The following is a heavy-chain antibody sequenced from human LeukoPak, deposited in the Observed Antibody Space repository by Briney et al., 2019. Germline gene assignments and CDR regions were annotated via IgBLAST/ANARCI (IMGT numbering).Heavy chain of an antibody. CDR2: IYYSGSA. V-gene: IGHV4-59*01. CDR1: NGSMSSYF. D-gene: IGHD3-22*01. CDR3: ARAAARDYYYDSSGYYDY. Sequence: SETLSLTCTVSNGSMSSYFWSWIRQPPGKGLEWIGYIYYSGSANFNPSLKSRVTISVDTSKNQFSLKLSSVTAADTAVYYCARAAARDYYYDSSGYYDYWDQGTLVTVSS. J-gene: IGHJ4*02.